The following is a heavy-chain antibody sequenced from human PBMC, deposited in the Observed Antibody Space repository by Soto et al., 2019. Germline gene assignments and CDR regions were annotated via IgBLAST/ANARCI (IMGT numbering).Heavy chain of an antibody. Sequence: SETLSLTCTVSGGSISSSSYYWGWIRQPPGKGLEWIGSIYYSGSTYYNPSLKSRVTISVDTSKNQFSLKLSSVTAADTAVYYCASQRGYCSGGSCYSLVGFYYYYYMDVWGKGTTVTVSS. D-gene: IGHD2-15*01. V-gene: IGHV4-39*01. CDR2: IYYSGST. CDR3: ASQRGYCSGGSCYSLVGFYYYYYMDV. J-gene: IGHJ6*03. CDR1: GGSISSSSYY.